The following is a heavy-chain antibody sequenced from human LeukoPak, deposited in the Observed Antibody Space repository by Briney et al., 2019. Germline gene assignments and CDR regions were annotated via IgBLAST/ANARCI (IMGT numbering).Heavy chain of an antibody. CDR1: GFTFSTYS. CDR3: ARDPNLLAFDI. V-gene: IGHV3-21*01. J-gene: IGHJ3*02. D-gene: IGHD2-21*01. Sequence: GGSLRLSCAASGFTFSTYSMNWGRQAPGKGLEWVSSISRSSGNIYYADSVKGRFTISRDNAKNSLYLQMNSLRAEDTAVYYCARDPNLLAFDIWGQGTMVTVSS. CDR2: ISRSSGNI.